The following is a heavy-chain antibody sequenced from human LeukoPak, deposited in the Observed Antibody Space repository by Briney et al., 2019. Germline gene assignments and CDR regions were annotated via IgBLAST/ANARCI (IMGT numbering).Heavy chain of an antibody. CDR3: AKDHDYGDYRWNWYFDL. J-gene: IGHJ2*01. V-gene: IGHV3-30*18. Sequence: AGRSLRLSCAASGFTFSRYGMQWVRQAPGKGLEWVAIITYDGTDKNYADSVKGRFTISRDNSKSTVYLQMNSLRAEDTAVYYCAKDHDYGDYRWNWYFDLWGRGTLVTVSS. CDR1: GFTFSRYG. D-gene: IGHD4-17*01. CDR2: ITYDGTDK.